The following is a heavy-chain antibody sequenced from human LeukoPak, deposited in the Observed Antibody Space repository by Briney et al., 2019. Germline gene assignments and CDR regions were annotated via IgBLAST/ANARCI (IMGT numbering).Heavy chain of an antibody. V-gene: IGHV3-69-1*01. CDR2: ISSSSTI. CDR3: ARGGYGDFDY. Sequence: GGSLRLSCAASGFTFSNAWMSWVRQAPGKGLEWVSYISSSSTIYYADSVKGRFTISRDNAKNSLYLQMNSLRAEDTAVYYCARGGYGDFDYWGQGTLVTVSS. D-gene: IGHD4-17*01. J-gene: IGHJ4*02. CDR1: GFTFSNAW.